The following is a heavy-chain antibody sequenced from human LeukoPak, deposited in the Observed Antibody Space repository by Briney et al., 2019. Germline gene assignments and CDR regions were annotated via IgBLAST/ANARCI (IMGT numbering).Heavy chain of an antibody. D-gene: IGHD3-22*01. CDR3: ARVGSSNNHYYHSNTGYYYYYGMDV. J-gene: IGHJ6*02. V-gene: IGHV1-69*13. Sequence: SVKVSCKAFGGTFSSYAISWVRQAPGQGLEWMGGIIPIFGTANYAQKFQGRVTITADESTSTAYMELSSLRSEDTAVYYCARVGSSNNHYYHSNTGYYYYYGMDVWGQGTTVTVSS. CDR2: IIPIFGTA. CDR1: GGTFSSYA.